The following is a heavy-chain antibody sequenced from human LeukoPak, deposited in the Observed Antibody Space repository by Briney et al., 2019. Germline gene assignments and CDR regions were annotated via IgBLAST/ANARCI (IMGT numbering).Heavy chain of an antibody. CDR3: ARGVEPLAANTLAY. Sequence: GGSLRLSCAASGFTVITNDMTWVRQAPGKGLEWGSDLYSDGNTKYADSVQGRFTISRDNSKNTLYIEMNSLSPDDTAVYYCARGVEPLAANTLAYWGQGTLVTVSS. J-gene: IGHJ4*02. V-gene: IGHV3-53*01. CDR1: GFTVITND. D-gene: IGHD1-14*01. CDR2: LYSDGNT.